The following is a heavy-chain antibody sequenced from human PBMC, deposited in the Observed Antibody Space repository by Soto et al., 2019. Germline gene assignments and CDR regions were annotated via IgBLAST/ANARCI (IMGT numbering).Heavy chain of an antibody. Sequence: QVQLVESGGGVGQPGRSLRLSCAASGFTFSSYGMHWVRQAPGKGLEWVAVIWYDGSNKYYADSVKGRFTISRDNSKNTLYLQMNSLRAEDTAVYYCARDRIAPSYSMDVWGQGTTVTVSS. V-gene: IGHV3-33*01. J-gene: IGHJ6*02. CDR1: GFTFSSYG. CDR2: IWYDGSNK. D-gene: IGHD6-13*01. CDR3: ARDRIAPSYSMDV.